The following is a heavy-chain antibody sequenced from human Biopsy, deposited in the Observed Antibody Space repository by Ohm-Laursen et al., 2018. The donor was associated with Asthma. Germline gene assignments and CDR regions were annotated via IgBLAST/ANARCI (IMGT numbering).Heavy chain of an antibody. CDR3: ATFPYGDYLPLGY. Sequence: SLRLSCAASGFTFSSYAMSWVRQAPGKGLEWVSAISGSGGSTYYADSVKGRFTISRDNSKNTLYLQMNSLRAEDTAVYYCATFPYGDYLPLGYWGQGTLVTVSS. CDR2: ISGSGGST. V-gene: IGHV3-23*01. D-gene: IGHD4-17*01. J-gene: IGHJ4*02. CDR1: GFTFSSYA.